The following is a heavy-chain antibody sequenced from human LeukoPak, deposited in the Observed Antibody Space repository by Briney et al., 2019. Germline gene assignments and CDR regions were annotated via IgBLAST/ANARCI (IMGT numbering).Heavy chain of an antibody. J-gene: IGHJ4*02. D-gene: IGHD5-18*01. CDR1: GFTFSSYA. V-gene: IGHV3-30*04. Sequence: PGGSLRLSCAASGFTFSSYAMHWVRQAPGKGLEWVAVISYDGSNKYYADSVKGRFTISRDNSKNTLYLQMNSLRAEDTAVYYCARGGSGYSYGKIDYWGQGTLVTVSS. CDR2: ISYDGSNK. CDR3: ARGGSGYSYGKIDY.